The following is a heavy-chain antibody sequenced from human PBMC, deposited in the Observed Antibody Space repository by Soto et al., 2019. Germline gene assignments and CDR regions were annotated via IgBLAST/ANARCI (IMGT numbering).Heavy chain of an antibody. CDR3: AKEVHCGGGSCSWSEGFDY. V-gene: IGHV3-30*18. Sequence: QVQVVESGGGVVQPGRSLRLSCAASGFIFSSYGMHWVRQAPGKGLEWVAVISYEGSHTYYADSVKGRFTITRDNSKTTLYLQMNSLRPEDTAVYYCAKEVHCGGGSCSWSEGFDYWGQGTLLTVSS. CDR2: ISYEGSHT. J-gene: IGHJ4*02. CDR1: GFIFSSYG. D-gene: IGHD2-15*01.